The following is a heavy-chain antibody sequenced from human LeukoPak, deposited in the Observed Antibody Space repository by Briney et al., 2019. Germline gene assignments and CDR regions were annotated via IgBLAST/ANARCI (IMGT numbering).Heavy chain of an antibody. CDR2: ISSDGGST. Sequence: GGSLRLSCAASGFTFSSYGMHWVRQAPGKGLQYVSGISSDGGSTYHADSVKDRFTISRDNSRNTLFLQMSSLRAEDTAVYYCVKESCSGGVCYCFFDYWGQGTLVTVSS. CDR3: VKESCSGGVCYCFFDY. V-gene: IGHV3-64D*06. J-gene: IGHJ4*02. D-gene: IGHD2-8*02. CDR1: GFTFSSYG.